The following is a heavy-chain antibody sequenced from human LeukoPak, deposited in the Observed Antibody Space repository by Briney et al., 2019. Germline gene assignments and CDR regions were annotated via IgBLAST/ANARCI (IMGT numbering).Heavy chain of an antibody. D-gene: IGHD3-9*01. J-gene: IGHJ3*02. CDR1: GDSISTYY. V-gene: IGHV4-59*01. Sequence: SETLSLTCTVSGDSISTYYWNWIRQPPGKGLEWIGYIYYTGITSYNPSLNSRVTISVDTSKIQISLKLTSVTAAETAVYYCARTLTPRTIWDAFHIWGQGTMVTVSS. CDR3: ARTLTPRTIWDAFHI. CDR2: IYYTGIT.